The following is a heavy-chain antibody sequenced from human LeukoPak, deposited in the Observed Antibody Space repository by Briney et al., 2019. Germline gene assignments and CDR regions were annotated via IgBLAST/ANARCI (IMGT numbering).Heavy chain of an antibody. CDR3: ARDLWSYESGFDP. Sequence: SETLSLTCTVSGGSVTSGSYYWSWIRQPPGKGLEWIGYICYSGSTNYNPSLKSRVTISVDMSKNQFSLKLSSVTAADTAVYYCARDLWSYESGFDPWGQGVLVTVSS. CDR1: GGSVTSGSYY. J-gene: IGHJ5*02. CDR2: ICYSGST. D-gene: IGHD3-10*01. V-gene: IGHV4-61*01.